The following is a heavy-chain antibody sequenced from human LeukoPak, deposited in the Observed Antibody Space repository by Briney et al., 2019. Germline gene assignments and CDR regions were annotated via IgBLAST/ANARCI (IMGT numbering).Heavy chain of an antibody. Sequence: GGSLTLSCAASGFTFSSYEMNWVRQAPGKGLEWVSYISSSGSTIYYADSVKGRFTISRDNAKNSLYLQMNSLRAEDTVVYYCAELGITMIGCVWGKGTTVTISS. CDR2: ISSSGSTI. CDR3: AELGITMIGCV. D-gene: IGHD3-10*02. J-gene: IGHJ6*04. V-gene: IGHV3-48*03. CDR1: GFTFSSYE.